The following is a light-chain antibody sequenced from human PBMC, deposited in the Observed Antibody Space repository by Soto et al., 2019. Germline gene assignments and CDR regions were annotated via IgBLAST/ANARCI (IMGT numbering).Light chain of an antibody. V-gene: IGKV3-11*01. CDR2: DAS. Sequence: EIVMTQSPATLSVSPGERATLSCRASQSVSSYLAWYQQKPGQAPRLLIYDASNRATGIPARFSGSGSGTDFTLTISSLEPEDFAVYYCQQRSNWPGLTFGGGTKVDI. CDR3: QQRSNWPGLT. J-gene: IGKJ4*01. CDR1: QSVSSY.